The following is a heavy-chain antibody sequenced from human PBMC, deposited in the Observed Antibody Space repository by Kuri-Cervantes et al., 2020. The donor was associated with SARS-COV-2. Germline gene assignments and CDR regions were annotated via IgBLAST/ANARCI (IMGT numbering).Heavy chain of an antibody. CDR2: IDHHETEK. CDR1: SLTFSDYW. D-gene: IGHD3-16*02. V-gene: IGHV3-7*05. CDR3: ATYRDKCETRHFEF. J-gene: IGHJ4*01. Sequence: GESLKISCAASSLTFSDYWMTWVRQAPGKGLEWVANIDHHETEKNYVDSVRGRFTISRDNFKNSLYLQMNNLRVEDSAVYYCATYRDKCETRHFEFWGHGTLVTVSS.